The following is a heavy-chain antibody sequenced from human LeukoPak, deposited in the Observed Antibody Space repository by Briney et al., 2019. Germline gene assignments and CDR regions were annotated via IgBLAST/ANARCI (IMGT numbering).Heavy chain of an antibody. CDR3: ARGDYYDSSGYFY. CDR2: INPNSGGT. D-gene: IGHD3-22*01. J-gene: IGHJ4*02. V-gene: IGHV1-2*06. CDR1: GYTFTGYY. Sequence: GASVKVSCKASGYTFTGYYMHWVRQAPGQGLEWMGRINPNSGGTNYAQKFQGRVIMTRDTSISTAYMELSRLRSDDTAFYYCARGDYYDSSGYFYWGQGTLDTVSS.